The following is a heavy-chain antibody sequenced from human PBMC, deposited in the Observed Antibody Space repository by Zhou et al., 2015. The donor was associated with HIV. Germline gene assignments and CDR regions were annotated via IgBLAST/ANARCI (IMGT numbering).Heavy chain of an antibody. CDR2: INPNSGGT. Sequence: QVQLVQSGAEVKKPGASVKVSCKASGYTFTGYYMHWVRQAPGQGLEWMGWINPNSGGTNYAQKFQGRVTMTRDTSISTAYMELSRLRSDDTAVYYCARGGPRVVVAATNWFDPWGQGTLVTVSS. D-gene: IGHD2-15*01. J-gene: IGHJ5*02. CDR1: GYTFTGYY. V-gene: IGHV1-2*02. CDR3: ARGGPRVVVAATNWFDP.